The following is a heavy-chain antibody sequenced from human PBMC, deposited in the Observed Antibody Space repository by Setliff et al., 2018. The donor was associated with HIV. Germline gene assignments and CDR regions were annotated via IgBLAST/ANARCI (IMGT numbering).Heavy chain of an antibody. Sequence: LRLSCAASGFTFSSYGMHWVRQAPGKGLEWVSYISGDSNIIDYADSVKGRFTISRDNAKNSLYLQMNSLRAEDTAVYYCARDLHWAFDYWGQGTLVTVSS. CDR1: GFTFSSYG. J-gene: IGHJ4*02. V-gene: IGHV3-48*01. CDR3: ARDLHWAFDY. D-gene: IGHD7-27*01. CDR2: ISGDSNII.